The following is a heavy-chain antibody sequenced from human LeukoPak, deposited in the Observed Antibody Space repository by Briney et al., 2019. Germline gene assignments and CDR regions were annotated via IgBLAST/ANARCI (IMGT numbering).Heavy chain of an antibody. Sequence: GGSLRLSCAASGFTFSSYAMNWVRQAPGKGLEWVSSISNSGNSIYYGDPVKGRFTISRDNAKNSLYLQMNSLRAEDTALYHCARGVNYGGNSNWFDPWGQGTLVTVSS. CDR1: GFTFSSYA. CDR3: ARGVNYGGNSNWFDP. J-gene: IGHJ5*02. CDR2: ISNSGNSI. D-gene: IGHD4-23*01. V-gene: IGHV3-21*01.